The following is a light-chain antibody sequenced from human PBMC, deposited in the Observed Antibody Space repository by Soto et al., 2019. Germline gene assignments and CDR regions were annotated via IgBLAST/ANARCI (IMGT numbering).Light chain of an antibody. J-gene: IGKJ1*01. CDR3: QQYGSSPWT. V-gene: IGKV3-15*01. CDR1: QSVGNN. CDR2: GAY. Sequence: EIVMTQSPATLSVSPGERTTLSGMASQSVGNNLAWYQQKPGQAPRLLIYGAYTRATGIPARFSGSGSGTDFTLTISRLEPEDFAVYYCQQYGSSPWTFGQGTKVDIK.